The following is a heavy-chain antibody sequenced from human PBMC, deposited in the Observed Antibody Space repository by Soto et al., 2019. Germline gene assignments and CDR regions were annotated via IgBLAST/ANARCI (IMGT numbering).Heavy chain of an antibody. CDR3: ARQEGGYYDSSGYYYLPCDY. CDR2: ISYDGSNK. CDR1: GFTFSSYA. J-gene: IGHJ4*02. D-gene: IGHD3-22*01. Sequence: GGSLRLSCAASGFTFSSYAMHWVRQAPGKGLEWVAVISYDGSNKYYADSVKGRFTISRDNSKDTLYLQMNSLRAEDTAVYYCARQEGGYYDSSGYYYLPCDYWGQGTLGSVSA. V-gene: IGHV3-30-3*01.